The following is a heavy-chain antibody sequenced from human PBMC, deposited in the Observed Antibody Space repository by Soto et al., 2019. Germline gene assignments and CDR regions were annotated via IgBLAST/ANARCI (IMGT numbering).Heavy chain of an antibody. CDR3: AKFPAGLGGQTDS. D-gene: IGHD3-16*01. CDR1: GFTFSSYA. CDR2: VGVSGATT. Sequence: EVQLLESGGNLVQPGGSLRLSCAASGFTFSSYAMSWVRQAPGKGLEWVSTVGVSGATTYYTDSVKGRFTISRDNSNNPLFLQMHSPRAEGTAIYFCAKFPAGLGGQTDSWGQGTLVTVSS. V-gene: IGHV3-23*01. J-gene: IGHJ4*02.